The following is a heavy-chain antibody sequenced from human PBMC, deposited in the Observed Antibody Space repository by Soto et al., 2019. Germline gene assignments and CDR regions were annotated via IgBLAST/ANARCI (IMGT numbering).Heavy chain of an antibody. Sequence: QVQMVESGGGVVQPGTSLRLSCVASGFTFGRSGMHWVRQAPGGALEWVAIIWFDGSKKYYADSVKGRLTVSRDNSKNTLYLQMESLRGDDTAVYYCARDLNTGYIDYWGQGTLVTVSS. CDR2: IWFDGSKK. CDR1: GFTFGRSG. D-gene: IGHD5-12*01. CDR3: ARDLNTGYIDY. V-gene: IGHV3-33*01. J-gene: IGHJ4*02.